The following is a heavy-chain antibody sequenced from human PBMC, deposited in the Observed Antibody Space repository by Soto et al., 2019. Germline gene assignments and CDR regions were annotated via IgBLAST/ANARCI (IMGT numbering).Heavy chain of an antibody. CDR2: TNSDGSST. CDR3: AKDAPDLNGWFYFDS. J-gene: IGHJ4*02. Sequence: GGSLRLSCAASGFTFSSYAMSWVRQTPGKGLVWVSRTNSDGSSTSYADFVKGRFIISRDNAKNTLYLQMNSLRAEDTAIYYCAKDAPDLNGWFYFDSWGQGTLVTVSS. D-gene: IGHD6-19*01. CDR1: GFTFSSYA. V-gene: IGHV3-74*01.